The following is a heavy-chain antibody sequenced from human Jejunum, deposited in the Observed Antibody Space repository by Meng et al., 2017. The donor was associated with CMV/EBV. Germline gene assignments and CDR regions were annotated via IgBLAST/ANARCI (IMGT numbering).Heavy chain of an antibody. Sequence: QAPLQESGPGLVEPSQTLSLTCTVSGGSIASDDYWWSWIRQPPGKGLEWIGYIYHKGHTYYNPSLRSRISISVDTSKNQFSLRLNSVTAADTAVYYCARDKAGYKNCDSWGQGTLVTVSS. CDR1: GGSIASDDYW. CDR2: IYHKGHT. J-gene: IGHJ5*01. D-gene: IGHD5-24*01. V-gene: IGHV4-30-4*08. CDR3: ARDKAGYKNCDS.